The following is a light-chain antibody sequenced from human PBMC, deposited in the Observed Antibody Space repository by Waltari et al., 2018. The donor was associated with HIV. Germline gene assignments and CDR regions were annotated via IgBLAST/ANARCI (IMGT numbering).Light chain of an antibody. CDR3: ASWDDSLNGPV. J-gene: IGLJ2*01. Sequence: QSVLTQPPSASGTPEQRVTISCSGITSTIGRNTASWFQQFPGTAPKVLIYGKNQRPSGVPDRFSGSKSGTSASLAISGLQSEDEADYYCASWDDSLNGPVFGGGTKLTVV. V-gene: IGLV1-44*01. CDR2: GKN. CDR1: TSTIGRNT.